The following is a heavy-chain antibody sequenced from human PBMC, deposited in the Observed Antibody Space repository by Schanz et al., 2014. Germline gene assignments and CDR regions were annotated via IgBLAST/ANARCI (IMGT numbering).Heavy chain of an antibody. J-gene: IGHJ4*02. CDR3: ARGRGFDDY. CDR2: INPSGGGT. CDR1: GYTFVSYS. Sequence: QVQLVQSGPEVEKPGASVKVSCKASGYTFVSYSMHWVRQAPGQGLEWMGIINPSGGGTSYALRFQDRVTVTRDTSRSTVYMELSSLRAEDTAVYYCARGRGFDDYWGQGTLVTVSS. D-gene: IGHD3-10*01. V-gene: IGHV1-46*01.